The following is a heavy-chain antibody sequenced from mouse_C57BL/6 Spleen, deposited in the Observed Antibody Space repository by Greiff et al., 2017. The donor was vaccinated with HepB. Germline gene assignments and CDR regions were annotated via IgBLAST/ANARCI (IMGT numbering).Heavy chain of an antibody. CDR3: ARFIIPLLYFDY. Sequence: VQLQQPGAELVKPGASVKLSCKASGYTFTSYWMHWVKQRPGQGLEWIGRIHPNSGSTNYNEKFKSKATMTVDKSSSTAYMKLSSLISEDSSVYYCARFIIPLLYFDYWGQGTTLTVSS. J-gene: IGHJ2*01. CDR2: IHPNSGST. CDR1: GYTFTSYW. V-gene: IGHV1-64*01. D-gene: IGHD1-1*01.